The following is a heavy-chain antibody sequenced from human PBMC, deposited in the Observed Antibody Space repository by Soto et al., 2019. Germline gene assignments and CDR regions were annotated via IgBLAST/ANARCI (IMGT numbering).Heavy chain of an antibody. CDR3: VRETYCGSDCRNYDS. J-gene: IGHJ4*02. CDR1: GGSVTTHY. Sequence: KTSETLSLTCSVSGGSVTTHYWNWIRQPPGRGLQWIGYIYNSGNTDYNPSLKGRVTISIDRSKNQFSLRLSSVTAADTAVYYCVRETYCGSDCRNYDSWGQGTLVTVSS. D-gene: IGHD2-21*02. V-gene: IGHV4-59*02. CDR2: IYNSGNT.